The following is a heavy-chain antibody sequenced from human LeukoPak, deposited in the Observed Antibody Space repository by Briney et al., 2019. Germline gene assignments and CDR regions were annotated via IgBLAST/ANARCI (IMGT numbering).Heavy chain of an antibody. Sequence: SETLSLTCTVSGGSISSGSYYWSWMRQPAGKGLEWIGRIYTSGSTNYNPSLKSRVTISVDTSKNQFSLKLSSVTAADTAVYYCARDHLYCSSTSCYKANWFDPWGQGTLVTVSS. CDR3: ARDHLYCSSTSCYKANWFDP. CDR1: GGSISSGSYY. J-gene: IGHJ5*02. CDR2: IYTSGST. V-gene: IGHV4-61*02. D-gene: IGHD2-2*02.